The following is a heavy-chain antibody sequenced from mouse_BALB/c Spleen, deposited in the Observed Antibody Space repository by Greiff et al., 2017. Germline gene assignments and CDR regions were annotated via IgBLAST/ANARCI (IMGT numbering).Heavy chain of an antibody. J-gene: IGHJ2*01. CDR1: GFTFSSFG. Sequence: EVKLMESGGSLVQPGGSRKLSCAASGFTFSSFGMHWVRQAPEKGLEWVAYISSGSSTIYYADTVKGRFTISRDNPKNTLFLQMTSLRSEDTAMYYCARQDYRVYFDYWGQGTTLTVSS. D-gene: IGHD2-4*01. V-gene: IGHV5-17*02. CDR2: ISSGSSTI. CDR3: ARQDYRVYFDY.